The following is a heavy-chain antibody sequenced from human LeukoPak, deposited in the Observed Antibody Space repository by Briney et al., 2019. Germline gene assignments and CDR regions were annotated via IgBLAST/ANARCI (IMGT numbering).Heavy chain of an antibody. D-gene: IGHD1-1*01. CDR2: ISGSGGDT. CDR1: GFTFSSYA. V-gene: IGHV3-23*01. J-gene: IGHJ4*02. Sequence: QSGGSLRLSCAASGFTFSSYAMNWVRQAPGKGLGWVSVISGSGGDTYYADSVKGRVTMSRDNSKNTVYLQMSSLRAEDTAIYYCAKDAYNWNGYYFDSWGRGTLVTVSS. CDR3: AKDAYNWNGYYFDS.